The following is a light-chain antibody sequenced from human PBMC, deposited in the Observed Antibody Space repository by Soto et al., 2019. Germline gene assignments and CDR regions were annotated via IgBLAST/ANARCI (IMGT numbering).Light chain of an antibody. J-gene: IGLJ2*01. V-gene: IGLV1-51*01. CDR2: DND. CDR1: SSNIGRNY. Sequence: QSDLTQPPSVSAAPGQKVTISCSGTSSNIGRNYVAWYQQLPGTAPKLLIYDNDKRPSGIPDRFSGSKSGTSATLGITGLQTGDEADYYCGTWDSSLSDAVVFGEGTKLTVL. CDR3: GTWDSSLSDAVV.